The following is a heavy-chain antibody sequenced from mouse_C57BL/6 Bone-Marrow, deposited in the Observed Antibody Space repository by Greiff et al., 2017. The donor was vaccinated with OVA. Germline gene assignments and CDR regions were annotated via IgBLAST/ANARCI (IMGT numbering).Heavy chain of an antibody. V-gene: IGHV7-1*01. Sequence: EVKLMESGGGLVQSGRSLRLSCATSGFTFSDFYMEWVRHAPGKGLEWIAASRNKANDYTTEYSASVKGRFIVSRDTSQSILYLQMNALRAEDTAIYYSARDAMDGYYEFAYWGQGTLVTVAA. CDR3: ARDAMDGYYEFAY. D-gene: IGHD2-3*01. CDR2: SRNKANDYTT. J-gene: IGHJ3*01. CDR1: GFTFSDFY.